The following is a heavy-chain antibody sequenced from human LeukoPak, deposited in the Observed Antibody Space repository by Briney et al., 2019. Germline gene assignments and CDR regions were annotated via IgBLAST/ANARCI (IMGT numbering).Heavy chain of an antibody. J-gene: IGHJ4*02. CDR1: GGSISSYY. V-gene: IGHV4-59*01. Sequence: SETLSLTCTVSGGSISSYYWSWIRQPPGKGLEWIGYIYYSGSTNYNPSLKSRVTISVDTSRNQFSLKLSSVTAADTAVYYCARFTAVVSPVDYWGQGTLVTVSS. CDR3: ARFTAVVSPVDY. CDR2: IYYSGST. D-gene: IGHD5-18*01.